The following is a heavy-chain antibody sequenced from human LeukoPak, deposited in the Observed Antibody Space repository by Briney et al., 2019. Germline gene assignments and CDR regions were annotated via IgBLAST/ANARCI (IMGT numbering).Heavy chain of an antibody. Sequence: GASLRLSCASSGCIFSSNWMHGVRRAPGKRLVWVSCVNNDERTTAYADSVKGRFTISRDNAKNTLYRQMNSLKAEDTAVYYCARGGQGAVDYWGPGTLVTVSS. CDR2: VNNDERTT. CDR1: GCIFSSNW. J-gene: IGHJ4*02. D-gene: IGHD3-16*01. V-gene: IGHV3-74*01. CDR3: ARGGQGAVDY.